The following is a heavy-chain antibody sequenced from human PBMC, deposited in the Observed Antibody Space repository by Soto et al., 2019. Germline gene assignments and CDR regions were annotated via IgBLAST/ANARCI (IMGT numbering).Heavy chain of an antibody. CDR3: GRVAARPWGDLNNHYDYMDV. CDR2: SRNKANSYTT. Sequence: GGSLRLSCAVSGFTFSDHYMDWVRQAPGKGLEWVGRSRNKANSYTTEYAASVKGRFTISRDDSKNSLYLQMNSLKTEDTAVYYCGRVAARPWGDLNNHYDYMDVWGKGTTVTVSS. D-gene: IGHD6-6*01. CDR1: GFTFSDHY. J-gene: IGHJ6*03. V-gene: IGHV3-72*01.